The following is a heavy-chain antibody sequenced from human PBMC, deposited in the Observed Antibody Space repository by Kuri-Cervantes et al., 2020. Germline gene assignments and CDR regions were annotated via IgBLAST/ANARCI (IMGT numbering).Heavy chain of an antibody. CDR1: GFTFSSYA. Sequence: LSLTCAASGFTFSSYAMHWVRQAPGKGLERVAVISYDGSNKYYADSVKGRFTISRDNAKNSLYLQMNSLRAEDTAVYYCARGRQYSSGWTPDYRGQGTLVTVSS. J-gene: IGHJ4*02. D-gene: IGHD6-19*01. CDR2: ISYDGSNK. V-gene: IGHV3-30-3*01. CDR3: ARGRQYSSGWTPDY.